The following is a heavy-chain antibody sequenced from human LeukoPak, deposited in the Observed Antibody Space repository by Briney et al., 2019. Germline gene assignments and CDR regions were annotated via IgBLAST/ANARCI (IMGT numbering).Heavy chain of an antibody. D-gene: IGHD5-18*01. CDR1: GGSFSGYY. V-gene: IGHV4-34*01. J-gene: IGHJ4*02. Sequence: PSETLSLTCAVYGGSFSGYYWSWIRQPPGKGLEWIGEINHSGSTNYNPSLKSRVTISVDTSKNQFSLKLSSVTAADTAVYYCAAPRTIQLWSGFDYWGQGTLVTVSS. CDR3: AAPRTIQLWSGFDY. CDR2: INHSGST.